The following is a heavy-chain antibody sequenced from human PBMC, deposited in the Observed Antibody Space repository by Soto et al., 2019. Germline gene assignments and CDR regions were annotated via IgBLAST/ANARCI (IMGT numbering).Heavy chain of an antibody. CDR1: GGSFSGYY. J-gene: IGHJ5*02. CDR2: INHSGST. CDR3: AWRYIWNYVLWFDP. D-gene: IGHD1-7*01. Sequence: QVQLQQWGAGLLKPSETLSLTCAVYGGSFSGYYWSWIRQPPGKGLEWIGEINHSGSTNYNPSLKSRVTISVDTSQNQFSLKLSSVTAADTAVYYCAWRYIWNYVLWFDPWGQGTLVTVSS. V-gene: IGHV4-34*01.